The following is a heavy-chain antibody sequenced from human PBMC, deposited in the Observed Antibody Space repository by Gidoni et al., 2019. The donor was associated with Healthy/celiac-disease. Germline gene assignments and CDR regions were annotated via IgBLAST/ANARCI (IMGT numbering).Heavy chain of an antibody. CDR2: INPSGGST. D-gene: IGHD6-13*01. CDR1: GYTFTSYY. CDR3: ARDRGIAAAGTVYGMDV. V-gene: IGHV1-46*03. J-gene: IGHJ6*02. Sequence: QVQLVQSGAEVKKPGASVKVSCKASGYTFTSYYMHWVRQAPGQGLEWMGIINPSGGSTSYAQKFQGRVTMTRDTSTSTVYMELSSLRSEDTAVYYCARDRGIAAAGTVYGMDVWGQGTTVTVSS.